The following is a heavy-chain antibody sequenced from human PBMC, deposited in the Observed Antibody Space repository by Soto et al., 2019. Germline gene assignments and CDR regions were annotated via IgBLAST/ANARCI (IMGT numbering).Heavy chain of an antibody. CDR1: GFTFSTYS. J-gene: IGHJ6*02. D-gene: IGHD3-10*01. CDR2: ISSSSSTI. V-gene: IGHV3-48*02. Sequence: EVQVVESGGGLVQPGGSLRLSCAASGFTFSTYSMNWVRQAPGKGLEWVSYISSSSSTIYYADSVKGRFTISRDNDKNSLYLQMNSLRDEDTAVYYCAREAQLGEYYDYGMDVWGQGTTVTVSS. CDR3: AREAQLGEYYDYGMDV.